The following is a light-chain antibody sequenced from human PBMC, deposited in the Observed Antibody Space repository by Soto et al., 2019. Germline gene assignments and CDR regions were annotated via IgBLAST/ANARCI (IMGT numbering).Light chain of an antibody. V-gene: IGLV3-21*01. J-gene: IGLJ2*01. Sequence: SYELTQPPSVSVAPGKTATMTCGGNNIGRKGVHWYQQKPGQAPVLVIYYDSDRPSGIPERFSGSNSGNTATLTIGGVEAGDEADYYCQVWDSTSDHVVFGGGTQLTVL. CDR1: NIGRKG. CDR3: QVWDSTSDHVV. CDR2: YDS.